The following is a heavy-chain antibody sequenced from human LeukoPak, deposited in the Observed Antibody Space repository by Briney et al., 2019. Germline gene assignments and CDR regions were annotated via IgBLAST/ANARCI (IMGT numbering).Heavy chain of an antibody. D-gene: IGHD6-19*01. CDR1: GYTFTSYA. CDR2: INAGNGNT. J-gene: IGHJ6*02. V-gene: IGHV1-3*01. Sequence: ASVKVSCKASGYTFTSYAMHWVRQAPGQGLEWMGWINAGNGNTKYSQKFQGRVTITRDTSASTAYMELSSLRSEDTAVYYCASGAGVHSSGWYYYYGMDVWGQGTTVTVSS. CDR3: ASGAGVHSSGWYYYYGMDV.